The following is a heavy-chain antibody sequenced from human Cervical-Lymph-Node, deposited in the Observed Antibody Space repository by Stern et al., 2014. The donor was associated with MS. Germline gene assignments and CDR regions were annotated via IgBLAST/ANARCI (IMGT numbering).Heavy chain of an antibody. CDR2: ISSSGGST. J-gene: IGHJ4*02. D-gene: IGHD1-26*01. CDR3: ARWGSGSYNDY. CDR1: GFTFSAYT. Sequence: EMQLVESGGGLVKPGGSLRLSCAASGFTFSAYTMHWVRQAPGKGLEWVSYISSSGGSTYYADSVKGRFTISRDNAQNSLFLQMNSLRAEDTAVYYCARWGSGSYNDYWGQGTLVTVSS. V-gene: IGHV3-21*01.